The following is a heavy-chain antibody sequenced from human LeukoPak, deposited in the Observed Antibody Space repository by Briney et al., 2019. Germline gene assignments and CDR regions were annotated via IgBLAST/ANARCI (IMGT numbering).Heavy chain of an antibody. V-gene: IGHV4-39*01. Sequence: PSETLSLTCTVSGDSISSYYWGWLRQPPGKGLEWIGSIYYSGSTYYNPSLKSRVTMSVDTSKNQFSLKLSSVTAADTAVYYCARHIVGATMRIDYWGQGTLVTVSS. CDR1: GDSISSYY. CDR2: IYYSGST. D-gene: IGHD1-26*01. CDR3: ARHIVGATMRIDY. J-gene: IGHJ4*02.